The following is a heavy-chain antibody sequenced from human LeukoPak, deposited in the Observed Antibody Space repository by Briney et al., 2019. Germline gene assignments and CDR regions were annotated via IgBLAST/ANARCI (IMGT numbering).Heavy chain of an antibody. CDR1: GFTFSSYA. D-gene: IGHD3-3*01. CDR3: AKGDDFWSGYDY. Sequence: GGSLRLSCAASGFTFSSYAMSWVRQAPGKGPEWVSAISGSGGSTYYADSVKGRFTISRDNSKNTLYLQMNSLRAEDTAVYYCAKGDDFWSGYDYWGQGTLVTVSS. V-gene: IGHV3-23*01. CDR2: ISGSGGST. J-gene: IGHJ4*02.